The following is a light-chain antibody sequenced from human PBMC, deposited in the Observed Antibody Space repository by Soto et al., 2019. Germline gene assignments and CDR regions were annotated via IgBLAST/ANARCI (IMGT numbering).Light chain of an antibody. J-gene: IGKJ5*01. CDR3: QQRSNWPIT. Sequence: EFVLTQSPGTLSLSPGERANLSCRATRSVSSYLAWYQQKPGQAPRLLIYDASSRPTDIPARFSGSGSGTDFTLTISSLEPEDFALYYCQQRSNWPITFGQGTRLEI. V-gene: IGKV3-11*01. CDR1: RSVSSY. CDR2: DAS.